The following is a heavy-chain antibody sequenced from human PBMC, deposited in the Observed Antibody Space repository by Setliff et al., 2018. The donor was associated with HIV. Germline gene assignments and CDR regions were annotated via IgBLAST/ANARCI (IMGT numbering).Heavy chain of an antibody. CDR2: IDHSGST. D-gene: IGHD3-10*01. V-gene: IGHV4-34*01. J-gene: IGHJ4*02. CDR1: GGSFNDYY. Sequence: LSLTCAVYGGSFNDYYRTWIRQPPGKGLEWIGEIDHSGSTKYRASLKSRVTISIDTSKNQISLKLSSVTAADTAVYYCARGLNYYGSGSYLPLGYWGQGTLVTVSS. CDR3: ARGLNYYGSGSYLPLGY.